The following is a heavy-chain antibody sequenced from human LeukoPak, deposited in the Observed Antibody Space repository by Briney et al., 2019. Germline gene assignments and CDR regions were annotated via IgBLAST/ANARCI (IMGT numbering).Heavy chain of an antibody. V-gene: IGHV1-3*01. CDR3: ARSPAGIAETFDY. J-gene: IGHJ4*02. CDR1: GDTFTSNT. CDR2: ITAGNGNT. Sequence: ASMTVSCKASGDTFTSNTIYWVRQAPGQRLEWMGWITAGNGNTKYSQKFQGRVTMTRNTSISTAYMELSSLRSEDTAVYYCARSPAGIAETFDYWGQGTLVTVSS. D-gene: IGHD6-13*01.